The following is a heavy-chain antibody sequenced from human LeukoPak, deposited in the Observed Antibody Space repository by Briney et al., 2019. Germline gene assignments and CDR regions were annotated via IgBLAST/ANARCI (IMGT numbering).Heavy chain of an antibody. V-gene: IGHV3-23*01. CDR3: AKALYSRWSLHY. D-gene: IGHD6-13*01. J-gene: IGHJ4*02. CDR2: ISGGGDST. CDR1: EFTLSNYA. Sequence: GGSLRLSCVASEFTLSNYAMTWVRQAPGKGLEWVSTISGGGDSTYFAESVKGRFTISGDNSKNTLYLQMNGLRAEDTALYYCAKALYSRWSLHYWGQGTLVTVSS.